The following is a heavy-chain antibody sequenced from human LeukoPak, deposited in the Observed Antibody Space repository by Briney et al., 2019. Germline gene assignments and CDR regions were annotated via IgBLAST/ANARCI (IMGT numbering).Heavy chain of an antibody. J-gene: IGHJ4*02. D-gene: IGHD1-1*01. CDR2: IYYSGST. V-gene: IGHV4-39*01. CDR1: GGSISSSSYY. CDR3: ARHPNEGGPTDY. Sequence: PSETLSLTCTVSGGSISSSSYYWGWLRPPPGKGLEWIGSIYYSGSTYYNPSLKSRVTISVDTSKNQFSLKLSSVTAADTAVYYCARHPNEGGPTDYWGQGTLVTVSS.